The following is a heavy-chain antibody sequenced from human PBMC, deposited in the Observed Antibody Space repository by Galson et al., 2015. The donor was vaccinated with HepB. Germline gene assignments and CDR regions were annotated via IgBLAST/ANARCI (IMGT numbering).Heavy chain of an antibody. CDR2: TSGSGGST. CDR1: GFTFSSYA. Sequence: SLRLSCAASGFTFSSYAMSWVRQAPGKGLEWVSATSGSGGSTYYADSVKGRFTISRDNSKNTLYLQMNSLRAEDTAVYYCAKGSPLVSMVQGVIIVWGQGTLVTVSS. CDR3: AKGSPLVSMVQGVIIV. J-gene: IGHJ4*02. D-gene: IGHD3-10*01. V-gene: IGHV3-23*01.